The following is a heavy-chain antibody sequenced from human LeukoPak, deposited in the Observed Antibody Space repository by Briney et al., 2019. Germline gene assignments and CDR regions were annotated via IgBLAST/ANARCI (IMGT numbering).Heavy chain of an antibody. CDR2: IYYSGST. V-gene: IGHV4-39*07. CDR3: ATPTSIAARGHAFDI. Sequence: SETLSLTCTVSGGSISSSSYYWGWIRQPPGKGLEWNGSIYYSGSTYYNPSLKSRVTISVDTSKNQFSLKLSSVTAADTAVYYCATPTSIAARGHAFDIWGQGTMVTVSS. CDR1: GGSISSSSYY. D-gene: IGHD6-6*01. J-gene: IGHJ3*02.